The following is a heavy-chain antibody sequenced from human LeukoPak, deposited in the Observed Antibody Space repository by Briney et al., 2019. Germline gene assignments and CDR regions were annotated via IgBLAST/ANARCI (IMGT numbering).Heavy chain of an antibody. CDR2: ISGSGVST. V-gene: IGHV3-23*01. CDR3: VKATGTFPAYFDY. D-gene: IGHD6-13*01. Sequence: PGGSLRLSCAASGFTFSSYAMSWVRQAPGKGLEWVSAISGSGVSTFYADSVKGRFSISRDNSKNTLYVQMNSLRAEDTAVYYCVKATGTFPAYFDYWGQGTLVSVSS. CDR1: GFTFSSYA. J-gene: IGHJ4*02.